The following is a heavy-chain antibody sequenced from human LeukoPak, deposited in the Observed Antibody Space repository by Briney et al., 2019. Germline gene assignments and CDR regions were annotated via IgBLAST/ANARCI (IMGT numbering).Heavy chain of an antibody. CDR1: DGTFRSGRYY. Sequence: SGTLSFTGTVPDGTFRSGRYYWSCIWQAPGKRLEWIWYIYYSGSTNYNPSLKSRVTISVDTSKNQFSLKLSSVTAADTAVYYCAREDYWGQGTLVTVSS. CDR2: IYYSGST. V-gene: IGHV4-61*01. J-gene: IGHJ4*02. CDR3: AREDY.